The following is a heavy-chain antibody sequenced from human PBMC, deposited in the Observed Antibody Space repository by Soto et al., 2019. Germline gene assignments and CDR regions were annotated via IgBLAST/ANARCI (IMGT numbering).Heavy chain of an antibody. Sequence: SLRLSCASSGFTFIALGIHWVRQAPGKGLEWVAVISYDGSHQYYAESVKGRFTISRDNSKNPLFLQLNSLRVEATAVDYLGKEVIHNCDGMDIWGQGTTVTVSS. J-gene: IGHJ6*02. CDR3: GKEVIHNCDGMDI. V-gene: IGHV3-30*18. D-gene: IGHD2-21*01. CDR1: GFTFIALG. CDR2: ISYDGSHQ.